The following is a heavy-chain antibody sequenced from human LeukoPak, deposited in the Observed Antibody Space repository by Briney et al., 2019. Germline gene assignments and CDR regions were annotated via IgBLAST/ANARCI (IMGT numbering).Heavy chain of an antibody. V-gene: IGHV3-21*01. CDR3: ARDLEYCSGGSCYDWFDP. CDR1: GFTFSSYS. D-gene: IGHD2-15*01. J-gene: IGHJ5*02. Sequence: PGGSLRLSCAASGFTFSSYSMNWVRQAPGKGLEWVSSISSSSSYIYYADSVKGRFTISRDNAKNSLYLQMNSLRAEDTAVYYCARDLEYCSGGSCYDWFDPWGQGTLVTVSS. CDR2: ISSSSSYI.